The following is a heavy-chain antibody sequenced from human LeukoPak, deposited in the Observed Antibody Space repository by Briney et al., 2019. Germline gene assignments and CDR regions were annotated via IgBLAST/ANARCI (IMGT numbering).Heavy chain of an antibody. J-gene: IGHJ3*02. V-gene: IGHV3-7*01. CDR2: IKQDGSEK. CDR1: GFTFSSYW. CDR3: AREADTAMVGDAFDI. D-gene: IGHD5-18*01. Sequence: PGRSLRLSCAASGFTFSSYWMGWVRQAAGKGLEWGAKIKQDGSEKYYVDSVKGRFTTSRDNAKNSLYLQMNSLRAEDTAVYYCAREADTAMVGDAFDIWGQGTMVTVSS.